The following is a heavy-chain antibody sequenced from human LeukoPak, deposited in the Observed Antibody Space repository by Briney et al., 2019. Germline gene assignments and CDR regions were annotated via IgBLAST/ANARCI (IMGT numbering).Heavy chain of an antibody. J-gene: IGHJ4*02. V-gene: IGHV1-46*01. Sequence: ASVKVSCKASGFTFTSSAVHWVRQAPGQGLEWMGIINPSGGSTSYAQKFQGRVTITRDTSTSTVYMELSSLRSEDTAVYYCARAASIAVAPFDYWGQGTLVTVSS. D-gene: IGHD6-19*01. CDR1: GFTFTSSA. CDR3: ARAASIAVAPFDY. CDR2: INPSGGST.